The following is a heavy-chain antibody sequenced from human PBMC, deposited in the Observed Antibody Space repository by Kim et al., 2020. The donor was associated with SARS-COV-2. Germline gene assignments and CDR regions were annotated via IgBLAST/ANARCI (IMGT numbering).Heavy chain of an antibody. D-gene: IGHD6-13*01. V-gene: IGHV4-39*01. CDR1: GGSISSSSYY. CDR3: ASDPYSSSWYNY. Sequence: SETLSLTCTVSGGSISSSSYYWGWIRQPPGKGLEWIGSIYYSGSTYYNPSLKSRVTISVDTSKNQFSLKLSSVTAADTAVYYCASDPYSSSWYNYWGQGTLVIVSS. CDR2: IYYSGST. J-gene: IGHJ4*02.